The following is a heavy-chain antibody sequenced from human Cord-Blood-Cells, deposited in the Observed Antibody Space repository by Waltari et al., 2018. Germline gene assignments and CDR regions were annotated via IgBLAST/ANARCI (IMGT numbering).Heavy chain of an antibody. CDR2: ISGSGGST. J-gene: IGHJ4*02. Sequence: EVQLLESGGGLVQHGGSLRLSCAASGFTFSSSAMSWVRQAPGKGLEWVSAISGSGGSTYYADSVKGRFTISRDNSKNTLYLQMNSLRAEDTAVYYCASLVVYGGFDYWGQGTLVTVSS. V-gene: IGHV3-23*01. CDR3: ASLVVYGGFDY. CDR1: GFTFSSSA. D-gene: IGHD2-8*02.